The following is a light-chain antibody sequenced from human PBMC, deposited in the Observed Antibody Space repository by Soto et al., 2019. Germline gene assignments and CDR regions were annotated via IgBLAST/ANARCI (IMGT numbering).Light chain of an antibody. J-gene: IGKJ2*01. Sequence: DIQLTQSPSFLSASVGDRVTVTCRASQAISTYLAWYQQKPGKAPKLLIYVASTLQSGVPSRFSGSRSGTEFTLTISSLQPEDFATYYCLQLHTFPRTFGQGTKVEIK. CDR1: QAISTY. CDR2: VAS. V-gene: IGKV1-9*01. CDR3: LQLHTFPRT.